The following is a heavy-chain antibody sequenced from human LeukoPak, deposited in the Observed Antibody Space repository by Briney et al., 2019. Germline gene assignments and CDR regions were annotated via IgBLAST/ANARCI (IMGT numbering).Heavy chain of an antibody. CDR3: ARGARAAFGY. D-gene: IGHD2-15*01. CDR1: GFTFSAYW. J-gene: IGHJ4*02. V-gene: IGHV3-74*01. Sequence: PGGSLRLSCAASGFTFSAYWMRWVCQAPGEGLGWGSQIKTDGGTTNYADSVRGRFTISRDNARNTLYLQMDSLRAEDTAVYYCARGARAAFGYWGQGTLVTVSS. CDR2: IKTDGGTT.